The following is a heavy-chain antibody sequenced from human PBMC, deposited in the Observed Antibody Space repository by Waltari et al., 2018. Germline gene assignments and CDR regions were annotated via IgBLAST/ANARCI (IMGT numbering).Heavy chain of an antibody. V-gene: IGHV3-23*04. CDR1: GFTFSSYG. J-gene: IGHJ3*02. Sequence: EVQLVESGGGLVQPGGSLRLSCTASGFTFSSYGMTWVRQAPGKWLEWVSAIGGSTGSTNYADSVRGRFTISRDNSKNTLYLQMNSLRAEDTALYYCAKSGRSPWAFDIWGQGTMVTVSS. D-gene: IGHD3-10*01. CDR3: AKSGRSPWAFDI. CDR2: IGGSTGST.